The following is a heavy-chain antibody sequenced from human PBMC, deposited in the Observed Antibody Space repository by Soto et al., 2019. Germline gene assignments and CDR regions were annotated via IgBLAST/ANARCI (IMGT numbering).Heavy chain of an antibody. D-gene: IGHD5-18*01. J-gene: IGHJ4*02. CDR3: ARATSDRAMVFDY. Sequence: EVQLVESGGGLIQPGGSLRLSCAASGFTVSSNYMTWFRQAPGKGLEWVSVMYSGGTTSYADSVKGRFTISRDNSKNTLYLQINSLRAEDTAVYHCARATSDRAMVFDYWGQGTLVTVSS. V-gene: IGHV3-53*01. CDR2: MYSGGTT. CDR1: GFTVSSNY.